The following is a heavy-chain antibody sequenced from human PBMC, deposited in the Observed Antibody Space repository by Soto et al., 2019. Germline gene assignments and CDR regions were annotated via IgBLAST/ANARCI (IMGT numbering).Heavy chain of an antibody. CDR2: ISAYNGNT. Sequence: ASVKVSCKASGYTFSTYAIHWVRQAPGQGLEWMGWISAYNGNTNYAQKLQGRVTMTTDTSTSTAYMELRSLRSDDTAVYYCARSPTVSRDPYYYYGMDVWGQGTTVTVSS. CDR3: ARSPTVSRDPYYYYGMDV. J-gene: IGHJ6*02. V-gene: IGHV1-18*01. CDR1: GYTFSTYA. D-gene: IGHD4-17*01.